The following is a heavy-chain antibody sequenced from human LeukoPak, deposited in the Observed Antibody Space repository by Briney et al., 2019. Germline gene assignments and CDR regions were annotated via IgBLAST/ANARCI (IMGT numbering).Heavy chain of an antibody. J-gene: IGHJ4*02. CDR2: IYYSGST. Sequence: KPSETLSLTCTVSGGSISSSSYYWGWIRQPPGKGLEWIGSIYYSGSTYYNPSLKSRVTISVDTSKNQFSLKLSSVTAADTAVYYCARSHSSSWSRPFDYWGQGTLVTVSS. V-gene: IGHV4-39*01. CDR1: GGSISSSSYY. D-gene: IGHD6-13*01. CDR3: ARSHSSSWSRPFDY.